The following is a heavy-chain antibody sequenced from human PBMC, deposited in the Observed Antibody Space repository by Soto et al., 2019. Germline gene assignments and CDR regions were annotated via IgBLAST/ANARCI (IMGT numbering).Heavy chain of an antibody. CDR3: ARRLPTPLHYFDY. V-gene: IGHV5-51*01. J-gene: IGHJ4*02. CDR2: IYPGDSDT. CDR1: GYIFTNYW. Sequence: GESLKISCKGSGYIFTNYWIGWVRQMPGKGLEWMGVIYPGDSDTRYSPAFRGQVTISADKSISTAYLHLSSLKASDTAMYYCARRLPTPLHYFDYWGLGTLVTVS.